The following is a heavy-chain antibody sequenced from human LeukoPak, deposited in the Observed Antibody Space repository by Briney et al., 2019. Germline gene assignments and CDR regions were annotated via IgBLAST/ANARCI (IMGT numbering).Heavy chain of an antibody. Sequence: PGASLRLSCAASGVSGVTFSNYALNWVRQAPGKRLEWVSDISGSGHTTNYADSVKGRFSISRDNSKTTLYLQMSSLRVEDTAVYYCVEGIFDYWGQGTLVTVSS. CDR1: GVSGVTFSNYA. D-gene: IGHD3-10*01. CDR2: ISGSGHTT. CDR3: VEGIFDY. V-gene: IGHV3-23*01. J-gene: IGHJ4*02.